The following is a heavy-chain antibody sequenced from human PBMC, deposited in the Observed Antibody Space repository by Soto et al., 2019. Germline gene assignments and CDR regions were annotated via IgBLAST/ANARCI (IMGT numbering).Heavy chain of an antibody. CDR3: AKGSIFGVSDWFDP. Sequence: PGGSMRLSCAASGFRFSNHAVSWVRQTPGKGLEWVSGISSGSGDNTYYADSVKGRFTISRDNSKNTLYLQMNSLRAEDTAVYYCAKGSIFGVSDWFDPWGQGTLVTVSS. D-gene: IGHD3-3*01. J-gene: IGHJ5*02. V-gene: IGHV3-23*01. CDR1: GFRFSNHA. CDR2: ISSGSGDNT.